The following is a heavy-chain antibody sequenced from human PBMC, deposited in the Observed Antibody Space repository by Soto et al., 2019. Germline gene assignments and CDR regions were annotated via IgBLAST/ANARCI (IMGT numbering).Heavy chain of an antibody. J-gene: IGHJ6*02. CDR2: ITNRGSNT. CDR3: VKEYSINWGYYYGMDV. Sequence: GGSLRLSCAASGFTFSTYAMSWVRQAPGKWLEWVSVITNRGSNTFYADSVKGRFTISRDNSKNTLFLQMNSLRAEDTAVYYCVKEYSINWGYYYGMDVWGQGTTVTV. D-gene: IGHD6-13*01. V-gene: IGHV3-23*01. CDR1: GFTFSTYA.